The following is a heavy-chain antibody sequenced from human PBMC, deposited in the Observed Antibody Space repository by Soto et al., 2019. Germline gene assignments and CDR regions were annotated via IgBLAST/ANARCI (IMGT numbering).Heavy chain of an antibody. CDR3: AKDLSYWGY. CDR2: ISGNGRTT. J-gene: IGHJ4*02. D-gene: IGHD5-18*01. Sequence: PGGSLRLSCGASGLTFSIHAMSWVRQAPGKGLEWVSGISGNGRTTHYADSVKGRFTTSRDNSKNTLYLQMDSLRVEDTAVYYCAKDLSYWGYWGQGVLVTVSS. CDR1: GLTFSIHA. V-gene: IGHV3-23*01.